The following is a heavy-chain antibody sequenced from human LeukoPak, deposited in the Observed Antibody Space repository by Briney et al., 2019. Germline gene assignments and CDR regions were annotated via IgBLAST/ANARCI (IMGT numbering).Heavy chain of an antibody. CDR2: ISGGSGNT. V-gene: IGHV3-23*01. CDR3: AKRIDCSGACPSHY. CDR1: GFTFSSYA. J-gene: IGHJ4*02. Sequence: PGGSLRLSCAASGFTFSSYAMSWVRQAPGRGLEWVSIISGGSGNTYYADSVKGRFSIPRDNSKNTLYLQMNSLRVEDTAVYYCAKRIDCSGACPSHYWGQGTLVTVSS. D-gene: IGHD2-15*01.